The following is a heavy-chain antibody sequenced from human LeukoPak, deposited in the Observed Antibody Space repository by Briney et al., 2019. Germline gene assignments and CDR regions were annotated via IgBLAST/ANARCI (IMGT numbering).Heavy chain of an antibody. D-gene: IGHD3-16*02. V-gene: IGHV1-8*01. J-gene: IGHJ4*02. CDR2: VNPNSGNT. CDR1: GYTFTSYD. CDR3: ARGFSVYDYVWGSYRYPDY. Sequence: ASVKVSCKASGYTFTSYDINWVRQATGQGLEWMGWVNPNSGNTGYAQKFQGRVTMTRNTSISTAYMELSSLRSEDTAVYYCARGFSVYDYVWGSYRYPDYWGQGTLVTVSS.